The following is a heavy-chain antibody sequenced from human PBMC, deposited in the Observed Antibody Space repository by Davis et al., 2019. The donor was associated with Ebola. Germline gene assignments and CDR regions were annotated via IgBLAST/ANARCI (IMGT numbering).Heavy chain of an antibody. D-gene: IGHD3-10*01. CDR1: DYTLREIS. V-gene: IGHV1-24*01. J-gene: IGHJ4*02. CDR2: FDPEDGET. CDR3: SVGGIGGMGDY. Sequence: ASVKVSCKASDYTLREISMHWVRQAPAIGLEWMGTFDPEDGETICAQKFQDRVIMTEDTSTNTAYMELRSLKFEDTAVYYCSVGGIGGMGDYWGQGTLVTVSS.